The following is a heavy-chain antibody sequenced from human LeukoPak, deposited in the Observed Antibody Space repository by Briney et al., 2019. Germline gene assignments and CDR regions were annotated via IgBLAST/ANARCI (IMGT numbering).Heavy chain of an antibody. Sequence: GGSLRLSCAASGFTFSSYWMHWVRQAPGKGLEWVANISPNGNDKHYLDSVKGRFTISRDNAKNSLFLQMNSLRAEDTALYYCAISRYYAFDYWGQGSLVTVSS. CDR2: ISPNGNDK. CDR3: AISRYYAFDY. CDR1: GFTFSSYW. D-gene: IGHD3-22*01. V-gene: IGHV3-7*02. J-gene: IGHJ4*02.